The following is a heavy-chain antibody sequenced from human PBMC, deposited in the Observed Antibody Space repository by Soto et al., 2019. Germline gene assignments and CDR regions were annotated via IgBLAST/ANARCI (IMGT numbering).Heavy chain of an antibody. V-gene: IGHV3-7*03. CDR2: IKLDGSGK. CDR1: GYTFSSYW. J-gene: IGHJ4*02. D-gene: IGHD6-19*01. Sequence: EVHLVESGGGLVQPGGSLRLSCAASGYTFSSYWMSWVRQAPGKGLEWVANIKLDGSGKYYADSVKGRFTISRDNGKNSLYLQMNSLRVEDTAVYYCARLYGSGWYVIDYWGQGTLVTVSS. CDR3: ARLYGSGWYVIDY.